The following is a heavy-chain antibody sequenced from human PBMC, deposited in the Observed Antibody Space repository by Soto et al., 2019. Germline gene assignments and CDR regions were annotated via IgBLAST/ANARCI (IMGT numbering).Heavy chain of an antibody. Sequence: PSETLSLTCTVSGGSISSGGYYWSWIRQHPGKGLEWIGYIYYSGSTYYNPSLKSRVTISVDTSKNQFSLKLSSVTAADTAVYYCAGETGPRGSGELRTRYYYYYGMDVWGQGTTVTVTS. CDR1: GGSISSGGYY. V-gene: IGHV4-31*03. J-gene: IGHJ6*02. CDR2: IYYSGST. D-gene: IGHD3-10*01. CDR3: AGETGPRGSGELRTRYYYYYGMDV.